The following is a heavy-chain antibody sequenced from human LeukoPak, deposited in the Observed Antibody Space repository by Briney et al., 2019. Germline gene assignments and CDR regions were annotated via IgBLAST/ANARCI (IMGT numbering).Heavy chain of an antibody. V-gene: IGHV4-34*01. CDR2: INHSGST. J-gene: IGHJ4*02. CDR3: ARGYGSGSYYHY. D-gene: IGHD3-10*01. Sequence: SETLSLTCAVYGGSFSGYYWTWIRQPPGKRLEWIGEINHSGSTNYNPSLKSRVTISVDTSKSQFSLKLSSVTAADTAVYYCARGYGSGSYYHYWGQGTLVTVSS. CDR1: GGSFSGYY.